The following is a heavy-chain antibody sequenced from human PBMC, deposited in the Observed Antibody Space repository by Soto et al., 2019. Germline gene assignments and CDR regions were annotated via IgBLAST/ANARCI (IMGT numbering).Heavy chain of an antibody. V-gene: IGHV1-69*01. Sequence: QVQLVQSGAEVKKPGSSVKVSCKASGGTFSSYAISWVRQAPGQGLEWMGGIIPIFGTANYAQKFQGRVTITADDSTSTAYMELSSVRSEDTAVYYCARQGWELLSTWFDPWGQGTLVTVSS. CDR2: IIPIFGTA. CDR1: GGTFSSYA. J-gene: IGHJ5*02. CDR3: ARQGWELLSTWFDP. D-gene: IGHD1-26*01.